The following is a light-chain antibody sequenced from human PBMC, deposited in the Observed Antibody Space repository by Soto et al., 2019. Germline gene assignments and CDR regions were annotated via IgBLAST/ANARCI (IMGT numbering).Light chain of an antibody. CDR2: ATS. V-gene: IGKV1-6*01. J-gene: IGKJ3*01. CDR3: LQDYSYPRT. CDR1: QGIRND. Sequence: AMQMTQSPASLSASVGDRVTITCRASQGIRNDLGWNRQKPGQAPRLLIFATSTLHSGVPSPFSGSGFGTDFTLTISSLQPEDVATYYCLQDYSYPRTFGPGTKVDL.